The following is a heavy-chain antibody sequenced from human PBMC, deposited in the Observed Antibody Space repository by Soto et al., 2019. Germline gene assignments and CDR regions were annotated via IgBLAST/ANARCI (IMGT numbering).Heavy chain of an antibody. J-gene: IGHJ4*02. CDR1: GYSFTSYG. Sequence: PGESLKISCKGSGYSFTSYGISWVRQAPGQGLEWMGWISAYNGNTNYAQKLQGRVTMTTDASTSTAYMELRSLRSDDTAVYYCARSDYFDYWGQGTLVTV. CDR3: ARSDYFDY. CDR2: ISAYNGNT. V-gene: IGHV1-18*01.